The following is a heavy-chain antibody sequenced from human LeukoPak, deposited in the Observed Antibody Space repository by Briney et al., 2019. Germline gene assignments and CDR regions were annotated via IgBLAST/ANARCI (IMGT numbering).Heavy chain of an antibody. CDR2: IYSGGST. J-gene: IGHJ4*02. V-gene: IGHV3-66*01. D-gene: IGHD3-3*02. Sequence: PGGSLRLSCAASGFTFSNNYMNWVRQAPGKGLEWVSVIYSGGSTYYADSVKGRFTISRDNSKNTPYLQMNSLRAEDTAVYYCARDLALWGQGTLVSVSS. CDR3: ARDLAL. CDR1: GFTFSNNY.